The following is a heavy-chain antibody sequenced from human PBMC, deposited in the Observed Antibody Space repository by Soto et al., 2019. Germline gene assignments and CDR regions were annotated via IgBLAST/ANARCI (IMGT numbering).Heavy chain of an antibody. CDR1: GYTFTTYG. Sequence: ASVKVSCKTSGYTFTTYGVSWVRQAPGQGLEWMGWMNTNTNTTDSAEVFEGRVSLTWDTSISTAYMQLNSLKIDDTAVYYCASSLVPGFDYWGQGTLVTVSS. CDR2: MNTNTNTT. V-gene: IGHV1-8*02. J-gene: IGHJ4*02. CDR3: ASSLVPGFDY. D-gene: IGHD3-16*02.